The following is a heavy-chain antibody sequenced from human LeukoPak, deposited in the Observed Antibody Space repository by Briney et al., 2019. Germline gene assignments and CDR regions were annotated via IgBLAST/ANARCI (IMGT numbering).Heavy chain of an antibody. V-gene: IGHV4-4*07. CDR1: GGSISSYY. Sequence: SETLSLTCTVSGGSISSYYWSWIRQPAGKGLEWIGRIYTSGSTNYNPSLKSRVTISVDTSKNQFSLKLSSVTAADTAVYYCARDCSSTSCYSVDWGQGTLVTVSS. J-gene: IGHJ4*02. D-gene: IGHD2-2*01. CDR2: IYTSGST. CDR3: ARDCSSTSCYSVD.